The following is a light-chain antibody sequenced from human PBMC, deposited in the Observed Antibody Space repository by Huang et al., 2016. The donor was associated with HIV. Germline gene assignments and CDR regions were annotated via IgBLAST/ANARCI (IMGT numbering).Light chain of an antibody. CDR1: QDGSSN. Sequence: ERVMTQSPDILSVSPGETATLSCRASQDGSSNLAWYRQKPGQAPSLLIYGASTRVSGIPARFNGSGSGIAFTLTISSVQSEDFAVYYCQQYNNWPRTFGQGTKLEIK. CDR3: QQYNNWPRT. V-gene: IGKV3-15*01. CDR2: GAS. J-gene: IGKJ2*01.